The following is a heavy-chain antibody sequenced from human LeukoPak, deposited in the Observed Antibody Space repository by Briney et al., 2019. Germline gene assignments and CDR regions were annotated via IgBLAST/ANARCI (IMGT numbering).Heavy chain of an antibody. CDR1: GFTFDDYA. Sequence: GRSLRLSCAASGFTFDDYAMHWVRQAPGKGLEWVSGISWNSGSIGYADSVKGRFTISRDNAKNSLYLQMNSLRAEDTALYYCAKDHYYDSSGYLDYWDQGTLVTVSS. CDR2: ISWNSGSI. CDR3: AKDHYYDSSGYLDY. D-gene: IGHD3-22*01. J-gene: IGHJ4*02. V-gene: IGHV3-9*01.